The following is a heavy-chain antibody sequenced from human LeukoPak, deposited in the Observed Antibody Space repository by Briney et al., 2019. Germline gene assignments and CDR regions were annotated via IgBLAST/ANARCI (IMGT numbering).Heavy chain of an antibody. V-gene: IGHV4-4*07. Sequence: PSETLSLTCTVSGGSISSYYWSWIRQPAGKGLEWIGRIYTSGSTNYNPSLKSRVTISVDTSKNQFSLKLSSVTAADTAVYYCARARRRLSYSSSWYGEYWGQGTLVTVSS. CDR1: GGSISSYY. CDR2: IYTSGST. D-gene: IGHD6-13*01. CDR3: ARARRRLSYSSSWYGEY. J-gene: IGHJ4*02.